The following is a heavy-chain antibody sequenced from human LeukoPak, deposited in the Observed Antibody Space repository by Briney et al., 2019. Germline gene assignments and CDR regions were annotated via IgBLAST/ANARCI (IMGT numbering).Heavy chain of an antibody. CDR3: AREYSSSSGTWFDP. CDR2: IIPIFGTA. V-gene: IGHV1-69*13. J-gene: IGHJ5*02. Sequence: WASVKVSCKASGGTFSSYAISWVRQAPGQGLEWMGGIIPIFGTANYAQKFQGRVTITADESTSTAYMELSSLRSEDTAVYYCAREYSSSSGTWFDPWGQGTLVTVYS. D-gene: IGHD6-6*01. CDR1: GGTFSSYA.